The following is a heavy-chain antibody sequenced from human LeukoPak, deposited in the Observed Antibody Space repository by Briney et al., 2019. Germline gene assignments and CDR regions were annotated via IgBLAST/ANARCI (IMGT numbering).Heavy chain of an antibody. Sequence: GESLKISCKGSGYSFTSYWIGRERQMPGKGLEWMGIIYPGDSDTRYSPSFQGQVTISADKSISTAYLQWSSLKASDTAMYYCARQLDTATLVDAFDIWGQGTMVTVSS. CDR3: ARQLDTATLVDAFDI. V-gene: IGHV5-51*01. CDR2: IYPGDSDT. CDR1: GYSFTSYW. D-gene: IGHD5-18*01. J-gene: IGHJ3*02.